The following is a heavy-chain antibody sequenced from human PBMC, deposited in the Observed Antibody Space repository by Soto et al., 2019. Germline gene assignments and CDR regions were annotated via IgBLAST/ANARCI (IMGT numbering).Heavy chain of an antibody. CDR3: ARLDGSLYDAFTASYTKFWYLDL. CDR2: IYYSGST. J-gene: IGHJ2*01. V-gene: IGHV4-39*01. CDR1: GGSITTSFY. Sequence: QLQLQESGPGLVKPSEPLSLTCTVSGGSITTSFYWGWVRQPPGKGREWIGSIYYSGSTYYNTSVRSRFTMSIDTSQSQFSLNLGSVTAADTALYFCARLDGSLYDAFTASYTKFWYLDLWGRGTLVTVSS. D-gene: IGHD3-9*01.